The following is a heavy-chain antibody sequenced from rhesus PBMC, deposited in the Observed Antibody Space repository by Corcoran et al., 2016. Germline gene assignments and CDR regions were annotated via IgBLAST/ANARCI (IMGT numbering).Heavy chain of an antibody. V-gene: IGHV4-160*01. D-gene: IGHD1-44*01. Sequence: QVQLQESGPGLVKPSETLSLTCAVSGDSISSSYWNWIRQSPGKGLEWIGYIFGGSGGTNDNPSLKSRVTISTDTSKNQFSRKLSSVTAADPAVYYCAKLGQYNRFDVWGPGVLVTVSS. CDR1: GDSISSSY. J-gene: IGHJ5-1*01. CDR3: AKLGQYNRFDV. CDR2: IFGGSGGT.